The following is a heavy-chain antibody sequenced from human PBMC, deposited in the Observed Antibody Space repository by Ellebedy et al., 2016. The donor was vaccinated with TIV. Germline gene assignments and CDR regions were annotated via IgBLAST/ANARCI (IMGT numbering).Heavy chain of an antibody. CDR1: GFTFSSYA. J-gene: IGHJ4*02. CDR3: ARDNYDFWSGYYTSVGYFDY. CDR2: ISYDGSNK. Sequence: GGSLRLSCAASGFTFSSYAMHWVRQAPGKGLEWVAVISYDGSNKYYADSVKGRFTISRDNSKNTLYLQMNSLRAEDAAVYYCARDNYDFWSGYYTSVGYFDYWGQGTLVTVSS. D-gene: IGHD3-3*01. V-gene: IGHV3-30-3*01.